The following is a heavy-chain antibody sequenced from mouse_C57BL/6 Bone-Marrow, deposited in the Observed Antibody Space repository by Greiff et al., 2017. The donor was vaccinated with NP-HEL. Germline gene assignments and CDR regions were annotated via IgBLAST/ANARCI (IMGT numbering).Heavy chain of an antibody. J-gene: IGHJ2*01. CDR1: GFTFSSYG. CDR3: ARQGYYYGSLDY. Sequence: EVQRVESGGDLVKPGGSLKLSCAASGFTFSSYGMSWVRQTPDKRLEWVATISSGGSYTYYPDSVKGRFTIARDNAKNTLYLQMSSLKSEDTAMYYCARQGYYYGSLDYWGQGTTLTVSS. D-gene: IGHD1-1*01. V-gene: IGHV5-6*01. CDR2: ISSGGSYT.